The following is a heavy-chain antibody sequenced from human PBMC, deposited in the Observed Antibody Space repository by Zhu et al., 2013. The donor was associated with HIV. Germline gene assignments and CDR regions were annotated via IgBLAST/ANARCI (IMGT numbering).Heavy chain of an antibody. CDR3: ASGGYCGGDCYSGYYYYGMDV. CDR2: IIPIFGTA. Sequence: QVQLVQSGAEVKKPGASAKVSCKASGYTFTGYYMHWVRQAPGQGLEWMGGIIPIFGTANYAQKFQGRVTMTRDTSTSTVYMELSSLRSEDTAVYYCASGGYCGGDCYSGYYYYGMDVWGQGTTVTVSS. J-gene: IGHJ6*02. CDR1: GYTFTGYY. V-gene: IGHV1-46*01. D-gene: IGHD2-21*02.